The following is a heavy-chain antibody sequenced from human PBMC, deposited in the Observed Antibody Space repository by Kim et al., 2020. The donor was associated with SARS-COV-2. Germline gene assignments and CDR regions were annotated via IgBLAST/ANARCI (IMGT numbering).Heavy chain of an antibody. D-gene: IGHD4-17*01. CDR2: IYYSGST. CDR1: GGSISSGGYY. V-gene: IGHV4-31*03. Sequence: SETLSLTCNVSGGSISSGGYYWSWIRQHPGKGLEWIGYIYYSGSTYYNPSLKSRVTISVDTSKNQFSLKLSSVTAADTAVYYCAREGHDYGEHERFDPWGQGTLVTVSS. CDR3: AREGHDYGEHERFDP. J-gene: IGHJ5*02.